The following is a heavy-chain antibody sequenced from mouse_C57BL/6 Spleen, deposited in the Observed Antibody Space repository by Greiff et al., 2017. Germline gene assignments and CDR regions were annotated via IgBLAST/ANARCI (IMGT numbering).Heavy chain of an antibody. CDR3: ARSSAGSFAY. J-gene: IGHJ3*01. D-gene: IGHD4-1*01. V-gene: IGHV1-76*01. CDR2: IYPGSGNT. Sequence: LQESGAELVRPGASVKLSCKASGYTFTDYYINWVKQRPGQGLEWIARIYPGSGNTYYNEKFKGKATLTAEKSSSTAYMQLSSLTSEDSAVYFCARSSAGSFAYWGQGTLVTVSA. CDR1: GYTFTDYY.